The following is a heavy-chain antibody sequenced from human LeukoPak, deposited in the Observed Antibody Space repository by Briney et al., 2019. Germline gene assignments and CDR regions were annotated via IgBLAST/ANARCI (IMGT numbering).Heavy chain of an antibody. D-gene: IGHD3-3*01. CDR3: ARDGQGFWSGYYTFYMDV. V-gene: IGHV4-34*01. J-gene: IGHJ6*03. CDR1: GGSFSGYY. Sequence: PSETLSLTXAVYGGSFSGYYWSWIRQPPGKGLEWIGEINHSGSTNYNPSLKSRVTISVDTSKNQFSLKLSSVTAADTAVYYCARDGQGFWSGYYTFYMDVWGKGTTVTVSS. CDR2: INHSGST.